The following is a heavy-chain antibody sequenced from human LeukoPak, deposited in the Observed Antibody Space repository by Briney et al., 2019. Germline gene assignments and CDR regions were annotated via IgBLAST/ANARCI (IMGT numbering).Heavy chain of an antibody. CDR3: ARGGDYYDSSGYCC. J-gene: IGHJ4*02. CDR1: GGTFSSYA. V-gene: IGHV1-69*04. Sequence: SVKVSCKASGGTFSSYAISWVRQAPGQGLEWMGRIIPILGIANYAQKFQGRVTITADKSTSTAYMELSSLRSEDTAVYYCARGGDYYDSSGYCCWGQGTLVTVSS. CDR2: IIPILGIA. D-gene: IGHD3-22*01.